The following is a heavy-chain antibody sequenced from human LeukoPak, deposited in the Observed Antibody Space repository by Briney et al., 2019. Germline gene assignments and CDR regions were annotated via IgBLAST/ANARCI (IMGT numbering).Heavy chain of an antibody. V-gene: IGHV4-34*01. J-gene: IGHJ4*02. D-gene: IGHD4-23*01. CDR1: GRSFSGYY. Sequence: TSETLSLTCAVYGRSFSGYYWSWIRQPPGKGLEWIGEINHRGSTHYKPSLKSRVTISVDTSKNQFSLKLSSVTAADTAVYYCARHGGNYWGQGTLVTVSS. CDR2: INHRGST. CDR3: ARHGGNY.